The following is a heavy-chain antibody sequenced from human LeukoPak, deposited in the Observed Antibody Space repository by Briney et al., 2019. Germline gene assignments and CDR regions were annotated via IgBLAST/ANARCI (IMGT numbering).Heavy chain of an antibody. V-gene: IGHV3-30*04. Sequence: GRSLRLSCAASGFTFSSYAMHWVRQAPGKGLEWVAVISYDGSNKYYADSVKGRFTIYRDNSKNTLYLQMNSLRAEDTAVYYCARSSIAVAGTIDYWGQGTLVTVSS. CDR1: GFTFSSYA. CDR2: ISYDGSNK. D-gene: IGHD6-19*01. CDR3: ARSSIAVAGTIDY. J-gene: IGHJ4*02.